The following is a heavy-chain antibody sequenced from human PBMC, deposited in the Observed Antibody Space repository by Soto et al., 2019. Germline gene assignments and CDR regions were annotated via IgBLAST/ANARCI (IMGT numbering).Heavy chain of an antibody. CDR2: VIPSFGTA. J-gene: IGHJ4*02. D-gene: IGHD6-19*01. CDR1: GGTFSSYA. Sequence: QVQLVQSGAEVKKPGSSVKVSCKASGGTFSSYAITWVRQAPGQGLEWMGGVIPSFGTANYAEKFQGRVTITADQSTDPAYMELSSLRSEDTAVYYCARFLSSGWYEVDYWGQGTLVTLSS. CDR3: ARFLSSGWYEVDY. V-gene: IGHV1-69*12.